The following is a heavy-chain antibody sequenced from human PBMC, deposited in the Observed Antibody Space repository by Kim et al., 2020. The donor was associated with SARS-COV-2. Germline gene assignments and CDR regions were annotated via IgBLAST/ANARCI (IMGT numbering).Heavy chain of an antibody. CDR3: ARDRITNYYDSSGYTYYFDY. CDR1: GFTFSSYS. V-gene: IGHV3-21*01. Sequence: GGSLRLSCAASGFTFSSYSMNWVRQAPGKGLEWVSSISSSSSYIYYADSVKGRFTISRDNAKNSLYLQMNSLRAEDTAVYYCARDRITNYYDSSGYTYYFDYWGQGTLVTVSS. D-gene: IGHD3-22*01. J-gene: IGHJ4*02. CDR2: ISSSSSYI.